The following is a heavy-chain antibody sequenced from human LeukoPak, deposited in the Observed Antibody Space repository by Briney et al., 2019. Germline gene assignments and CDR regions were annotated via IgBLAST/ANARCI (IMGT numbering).Heavy chain of an antibody. CDR1: GGSIRSGGYY. D-gene: IGHD2-15*01. J-gene: IGHJ4*02. CDR3: ARANGYCSGGSCYGVYFDY. Sequence: SETLSLTCTVSGGSIRSGGYYWSWIRQHPGKGLEWIGYIYYSGSTYYNPSLKSRVTISVDTSKNQFSLKLSSVTAADTAVYYCARANGYCSGGSCYGVYFDYWGQGTLVTVSS. CDR2: IYYSGST. V-gene: IGHV4-31*03.